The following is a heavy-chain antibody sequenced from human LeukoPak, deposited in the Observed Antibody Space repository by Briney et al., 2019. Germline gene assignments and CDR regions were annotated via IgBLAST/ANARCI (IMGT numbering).Heavy chain of an antibody. CDR2: IYSGGST. Sequence: GGSLSLSCAASGFTVSSNYMSWVRQAPGKGLEWVSVIYSGGSTYYADSVKGRFTISRDNSKNTLYLQMNSLRAEDTAVYYCARAYRPRYYYYYYMDVWGKGTTVTVSS. CDR3: ARAYRPRYYYYYYMDV. J-gene: IGHJ6*03. V-gene: IGHV3-53*01. CDR1: GFTVSSNY.